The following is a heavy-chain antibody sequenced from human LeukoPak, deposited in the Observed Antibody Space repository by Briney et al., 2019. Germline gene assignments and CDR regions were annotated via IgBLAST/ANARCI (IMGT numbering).Heavy chain of an antibody. D-gene: IGHD3-3*01. CDR1: GFTFSSYS. V-gene: IGHV3-21*01. J-gene: IGHJ5*02. CDR2: ISRSSSYI. Sequence: GGSLRLSCAASGFTFSSYSMKWVRQAPGKGLEWVSSISRSSSYIYYADSVKGQFTISRDNAKNSLYLQMNSLRAEDTAMYYCARAQPTETYYDFWSGYSAPGWFDPWGQGTLVTVSS. CDR3: ARAQPTETYYDFWSGYSAPGWFDP.